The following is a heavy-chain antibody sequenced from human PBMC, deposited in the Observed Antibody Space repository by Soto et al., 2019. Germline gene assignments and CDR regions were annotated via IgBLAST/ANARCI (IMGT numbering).Heavy chain of an antibody. J-gene: IGHJ4*02. CDR1: GFSLSTSGMC. CDR3: AKEGALSGTPLFDS. D-gene: IGHD6-19*01. V-gene: IGHV2-70*01. Sequence: SGPTLVNPTQTLTLTCTFSGFSLSTSGMCVSWIRQPPGKALEWLALIDWDDDKYYSTSLKTRLTISKDTSKNQVVLTMTNMDPVDTATYYCAKEGALSGTPLFDSWGQGTLVTVSS. CDR2: IDWDDDK.